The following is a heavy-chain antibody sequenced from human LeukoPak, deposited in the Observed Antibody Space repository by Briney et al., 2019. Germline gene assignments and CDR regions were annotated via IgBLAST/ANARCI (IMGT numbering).Heavy chain of an antibody. J-gene: IGHJ5*02. Sequence: RGSLRLSCAASGFTFSSYSMNWVRQAPGKGLEWVSSISSSSSYIYYADSVKGRFTISRDNAKNSLYLQMNSLRAEDTAVYYCARGYCSRTSCYSRPGYRWFDPWGQGTLVTVSS. V-gene: IGHV3-21*01. CDR1: GFTFSSYS. CDR2: ISSSSSYI. D-gene: IGHD2-2*01. CDR3: ARGYCSRTSCYSRPGYRWFDP.